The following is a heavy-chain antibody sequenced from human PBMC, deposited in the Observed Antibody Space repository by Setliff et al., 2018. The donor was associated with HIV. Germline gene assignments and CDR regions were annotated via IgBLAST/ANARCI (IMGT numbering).Heavy chain of an antibody. Sequence: PSETLSLTCTVSGDSISTYCWIWIRQPPGKGLEWIGNIYTSGSTNYNPSLKSRVTISVDTSKNQFSLKLSSVTAADTAVYYCASHQHNFTGYYYYYYYMAVWGRGTTVTV. V-gene: IGHV4-4*09. CDR1: GDSISTYC. D-gene: IGHD3-9*01. CDR2: IYTSGST. J-gene: IGHJ6*03. CDR3: ASHQHNFTGYYYYYYYMAV.